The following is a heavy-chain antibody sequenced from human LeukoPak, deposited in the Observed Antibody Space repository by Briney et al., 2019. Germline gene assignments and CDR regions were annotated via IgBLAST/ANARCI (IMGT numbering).Heavy chain of an antibody. J-gene: IGHJ4*02. D-gene: IGHD3-9*01. CDR2: INHNGEMI. V-gene: IGHV3-48*02. CDR3: ARDNDWAFHY. Sequence: PGGSLRLSCAASGFTFSNYVMSWVRQAPGKGLEWVSYINHNGEMIFYPDFVKGRVTISRDNAKNSLYLQMNSLRDEDTAVYYCARDNDWAFHYWGQGTLVTVSS. CDR1: GFTFSNYV.